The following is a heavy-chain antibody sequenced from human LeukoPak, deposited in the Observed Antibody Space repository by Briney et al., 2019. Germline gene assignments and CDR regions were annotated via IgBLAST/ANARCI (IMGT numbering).Heavy chain of an antibody. V-gene: IGHV7-4-1*02. CDR1: GYTFTSYA. CDR2: INTNTGNP. D-gene: IGHD6-13*01. Sequence: ASVKVSCKASGYTFTSYAMNWVRQAPGQGLEWMGWINTNTGNPTYAQGFTGRFVFSLDTSVSTAYLQISSLKAEDTAVYYCARDQEGQQLPLRPGGYWGQGTLVTVSS. J-gene: IGHJ4*02. CDR3: ARDQEGQQLPLRPGGY.